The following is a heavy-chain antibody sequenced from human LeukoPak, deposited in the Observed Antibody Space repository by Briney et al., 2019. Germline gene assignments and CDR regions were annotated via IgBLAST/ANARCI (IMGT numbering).Heavy chain of an antibody. CDR2: ISGSGGST. Sequence: GGSLRLSCAASGFTFSSYAMSWVRQAPGKGLEWVSAISGSGGSTYYADSVKGRFTISRDNTKNTLYLQMNSLIAEDTAVYYCAKDLDSSSPAVEYDWFDPWGQGTLVTVSS. J-gene: IGHJ5*02. V-gene: IGHV3-23*01. CDR1: GFTFSSYA. D-gene: IGHD6-13*01. CDR3: AKDLDSSSPAVEYDWFDP.